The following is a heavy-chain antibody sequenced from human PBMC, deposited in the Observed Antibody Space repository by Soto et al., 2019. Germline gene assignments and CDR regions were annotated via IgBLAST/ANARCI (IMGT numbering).Heavy chain of an antibody. CDR2: IYRGGDT. CDR1: GFIVSDTY. D-gene: IGHD3-3*01. J-gene: IGHJ5*02. V-gene: IGHV3-53*01. CDR3: AKEGIGGIFGAGGFDP. Sequence: EVQLVESGGGVVQPGGSLRLSCAASGFIVSDTYMNWVRQAPGKGLEWVSVIYRGGDTYYADSVKGRFTIARDNSTVYLHMNNLRAEDTAMYYCAKEGIGGIFGAGGFDPWGQGTLVTVSS.